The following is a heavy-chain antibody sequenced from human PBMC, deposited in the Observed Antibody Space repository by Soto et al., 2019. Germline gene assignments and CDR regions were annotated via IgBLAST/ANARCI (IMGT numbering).Heavy chain of an antibody. CDR3: AKTHIVLEVFSARYGMDV. J-gene: IGHJ6*02. Sequence: QGHLVESGGGVVQPGRSLRLSCAASGFTFSDYGVHWVRQTPGKGLEWVAVMSSDGTNKYYADSVKGRFTISRDNSKDARYLQMNSLRAEDTAVYYCAKTHIVLEVFSARYGMDVWGQGTTVTVSS. CDR1: GFTFSDYG. V-gene: IGHV3-30*18. D-gene: IGHD2-8*01. CDR2: MSSDGTNK.